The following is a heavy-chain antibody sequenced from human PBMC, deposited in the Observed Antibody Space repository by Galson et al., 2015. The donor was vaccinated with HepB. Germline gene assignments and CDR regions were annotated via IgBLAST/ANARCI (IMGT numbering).Heavy chain of an antibody. J-gene: IGHJ4*02. CDR1: GYTFSTYD. Sequence: SVKVSCKASGYTFSTYDIYWVRQAPGQRLECMGWINAGNGYTKYSQKFQGRVTITRDTSASTADMELSSLRSEDTAVYYCARNGGGLDYWGQGTLVTVSS. D-gene: IGHD3-16*01. CDR2: INAGNGYT. V-gene: IGHV1-3*01. CDR3: ARNGGGLDY.